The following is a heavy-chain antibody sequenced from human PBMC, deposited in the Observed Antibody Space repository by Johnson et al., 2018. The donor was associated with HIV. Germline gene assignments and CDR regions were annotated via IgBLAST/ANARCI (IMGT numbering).Heavy chain of an antibody. CDR3: ANDFWSGSGI. CDR2: IRSKAYGGTT. Sequence: VQLVESVGGLVQPGRSLRLSCTASGFTFGDYAMSWVRQAPGKGLEWVGCIRSKAYGGTTEYAASVKGRFTISRDDSKSTLYLQRNSLRAEDTAVYYCANDFWSGSGIWGQGTMVTVSS. V-gene: IGHV3-49*04. CDR1: GFTFGDYA. J-gene: IGHJ3*02. D-gene: IGHD3-3*01.